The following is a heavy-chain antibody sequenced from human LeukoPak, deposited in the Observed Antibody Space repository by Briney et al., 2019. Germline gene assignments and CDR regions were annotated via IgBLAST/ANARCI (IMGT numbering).Heavy chain of an antibody. CDR3: ASPVKYYDTWSGYPPFDY. J-gene: IGHJ4*02. D-gene: IGHD3-3*01. CDR2: IIPMSGTA. CDR1: GGNFNNFA. Sequence: HVASVKVSCKASGGNFNNFAISWVRQAPGQGLEWVGGIIPMSGTANYAQKFQGRVTITADESTSTAYMELSSLRSEDTAIYYCASPVKYYDTWSGYPPFDYWGQGTLVTVSS. V-gene: IGHV1-69*13.